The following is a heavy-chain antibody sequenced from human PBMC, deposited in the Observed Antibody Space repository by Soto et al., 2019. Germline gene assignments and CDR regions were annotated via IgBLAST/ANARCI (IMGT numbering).Heavy chain of an antibody. D-gene: IGHD3-3*01. Sequence: GGSLRLSCAASGFTFSSYWMHWVRQAPGKGLVWVSRINSDGSSTSYADSVKGRFTISRDNAKNTLYLQMNSLRAEDTAVYYCARDPKKPTYYDFWSGYYDRYFQHWGQGTLVTVS. CDR2: INSDGSST. CDR1: GFTFSSYW. J-gene: IGHJ1*01. CDR3: ARDPKKPTYYDFWSGYYDRYFQH. V-gene: IGHV3-74*01.